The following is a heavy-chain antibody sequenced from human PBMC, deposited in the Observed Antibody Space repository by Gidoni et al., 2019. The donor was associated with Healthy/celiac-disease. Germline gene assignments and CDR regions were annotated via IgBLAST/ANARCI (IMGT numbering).Heavy chain of an antibody. CDR2: IYYSGST. Sequence: QLQLQESGPGLVKPSETLSLTCTVSGGSISSSSYYWGWIRHPPGKGLEWIGSIYYSGSTYYNPSLKSRFTISVDTSKNQFSLKLSSVTAADTAVYYCARHGRRWGQLARRTFDYWGQGTLVTVSS. D-gene: IGHD6-6*01. V-gene: IGHV4-39*01. CDR1: GGSISSSSYY. CDR3: ARHGRRWGQLARRTFDY. J-gene: IGHJ4*02.